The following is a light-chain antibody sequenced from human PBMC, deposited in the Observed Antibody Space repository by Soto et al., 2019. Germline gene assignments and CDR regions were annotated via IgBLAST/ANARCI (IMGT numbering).Light chain of an antibody. CDR2: DAS. J-gene: IGKJ2*01. CDR1: QSVSSY. V-gene: IGKV3-11*01. CDR3: QQRSNWPPDT. Sequence: EIVLTQSPATLSLSPGERATLSCRASQSVSSYLAWFQHKPGQAPRLLIYDASSRATGIPARFSGSGSGTDYTLTIDTLEHEDSAVYYCQQRSNWPPDTFGQGTKLQIK.